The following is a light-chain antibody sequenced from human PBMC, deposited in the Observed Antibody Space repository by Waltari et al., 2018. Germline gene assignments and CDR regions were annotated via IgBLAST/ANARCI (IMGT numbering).Light chain of an antibody. Sequence: EIVMTQSPATLSVSPGERDTLSCRASQRVSRNLAWYTQQPGQAPRLLIYGASTRATGIPARFSGSGSGTEFTLTISSLQSEDFAVYYCQQYRNWPPWTFGQGTKVEIK. J-gene: IGKJ1*01. CDR1: QRVSRN. CDR2: GAS. CDR3: QQYRNWPPWT. V-gene: IGKV3D-15*01.